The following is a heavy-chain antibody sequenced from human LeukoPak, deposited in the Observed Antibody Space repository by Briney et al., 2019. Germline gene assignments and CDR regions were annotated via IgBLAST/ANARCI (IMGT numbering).Heavy chain of an antibody. J-gene: IGHJ6*03. CDR2: SNWYGGST. D-gene: IGHD3-10*01. V-gene: IGHV3-20*04. Sequence: GGTLRLSCAVSGFTFGDYGMSWVRQAPGKGLELVSGSNWYGGSTGYADSAKDRCTIYRDNAKNSLYLQMNSLRAEDTALYYCARGRAYGYSDYMDVCRKPTSVTLP. CDR1: GFTFGDYG. CDR3: ARGRAYGYSDYMDV.